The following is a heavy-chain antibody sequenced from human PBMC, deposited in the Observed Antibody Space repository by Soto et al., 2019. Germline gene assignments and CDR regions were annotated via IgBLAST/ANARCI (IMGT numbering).Heavy chain of an antibody. CDR3: ARHAPLYYFDY. CDR1: GGSISSSSYY. Sequence: SGTLSLTCTVSGGSISSSSYYWGWIRQPPGKGLEWIGSIYYSGSTYYNPSLKSRVTISVDTSKNQFSLKLSSVTAADTAVYYCARHAPLYYFDYWGQGTLVTVSS. V-gene: IGHV4-39*01. CDR2: IYYSGST. J-gene: IGHJ4*02.